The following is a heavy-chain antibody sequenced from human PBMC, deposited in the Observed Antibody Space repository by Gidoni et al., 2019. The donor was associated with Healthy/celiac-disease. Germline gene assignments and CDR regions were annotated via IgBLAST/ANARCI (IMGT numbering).Heavy chain of an antibody. V-gene: IGHV4-59*01. Sequence: QVQLQESGPGLVKPSETLSLTCTVSGGSISSYSWSWIRQPPGKGLEWIVYIYYSGSTNYNPSLKSRVTISVDTSKNQFSLKLSSVTAADTAVYYCARARGPYYDSSGYLSLGFFDYWGQGTLVTVSS. CDR1: GGSISSYS. D-gene: IGHD3-22*01. CDR3: ARARGPYYDSSGYLSLGFFDY. CDR2: IYYSGST. J-gene: IGHJ4*02.